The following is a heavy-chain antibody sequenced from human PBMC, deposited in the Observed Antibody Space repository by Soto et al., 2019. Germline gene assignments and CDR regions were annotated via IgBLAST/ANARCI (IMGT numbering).Heavy chain of an antibody. Sequence: EVQLVESGGGLVKPGGSLRLSCAASGFTFSNAWMSWVRQAPGKGLEWVGRIKSKTDGGTTDYAAPVKGRFTISRDDSKNTLYLQINSLKTEDTAVYYCTTVRDYSNHPLGYYYYYMDVWGKGTTVTVSS. J-gene: IGHJ6*03. V-gene: IGHV3-15*01. CDR1: GFTFSNAW. CDR2: IKSKTDGGTT. CDR3: TTVRDYSNHPLGYYYYYMDV. D-gene: IGHD4-4*01.